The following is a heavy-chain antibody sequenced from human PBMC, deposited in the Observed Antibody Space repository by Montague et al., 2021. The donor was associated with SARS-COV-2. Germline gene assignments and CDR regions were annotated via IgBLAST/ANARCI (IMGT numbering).Heavy chain of an antibody. CDR1: GESFSGYY. V-gene: IGHV4-34*01. CDR3: ARGRAVTTFYYYYYGMDV. J-gene: IGHJ6*02. D-gene: IGHD4-17*01. Sequence: SETLSLTCAVYGESFSGYYRSRIRQPPGKTLDWNGERNHSGSTNYNPSLKSRVTISVDTSKNQFSLKLSSVTAADTAVYYCARGRAVTTFYYYYYGMDVWGQGTTVTVSS. CDR2: RNHSGST.